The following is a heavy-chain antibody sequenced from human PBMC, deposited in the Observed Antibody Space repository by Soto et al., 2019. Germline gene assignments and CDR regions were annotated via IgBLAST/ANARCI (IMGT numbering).Heavy chain of an antibody. CDR1: GFTLSGYA. Sequence: EVQLAESGGGLAQPGGSLRLSCAASGFTLSGYAMDWVRQAPGKGLEYVSGISSNGVGTYYANSVQGRFTISRDNSKNTVYLKMGSLRPEDMAVYYCARRARPDFYYMDVWGEGTTVTVSS. V-gene: IGHV3-64*01. CDR3: ARRARPDFYYMDV. J-gene: IGHJ6*03. CDR2: ISSNGVGT. D-gene: IGHD6-6*01.